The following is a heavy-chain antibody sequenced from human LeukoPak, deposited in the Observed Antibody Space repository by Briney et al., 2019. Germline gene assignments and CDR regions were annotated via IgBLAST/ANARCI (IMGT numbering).Heavy chain of an antibody. CDR2: ISYSGTT. V-gene: IGHV4-59*12. D-gene: IGHD3-10*01. CDR1: GGSITAYY. Sequence: SETLSLTCTVSGGSITAYYWSWIRQPPGKRLEWIGYISYSGTTKYNPSLKSRVTMSVDTSKNQFSLKLSSLTAADTAVYYCAKSNGYGLVDIWGQGTMVTVSS. J-gene: IGHJ3*02. CDR3: AKSNGYGLVDI.